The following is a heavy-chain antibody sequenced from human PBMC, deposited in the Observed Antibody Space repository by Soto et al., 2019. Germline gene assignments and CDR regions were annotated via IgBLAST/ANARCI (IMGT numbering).Heavy chain of an antibody. J-gene: IGHJ5*01. CDR1: GFSFSPFE. Sequence: EVQLLESGGGLVQPGGSLRLSCAASGFSFSPFEMSWVRQAPGRGLEWVSFISDDGSRTYYADAVKGRFTISRDTSKHTLYLQMNSLPAEDTAVYACVKGGWLDFWGQGTLVTVSS. V-gene: IGHV3-23*01. D-gene: IGHD3-16*01. CDR3: VKGGWLDF. CDR2: ISDDGSRT.